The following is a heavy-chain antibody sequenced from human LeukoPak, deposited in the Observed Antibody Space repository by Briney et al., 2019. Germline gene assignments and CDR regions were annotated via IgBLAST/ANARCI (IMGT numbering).Heavy chain of an antibody. V-gene: IGHV3-21*01. CDR1: EFTFISYT. J-gene: IGHJ4*02. Sequence: GGSLRLSCVASEFTFISYTMNWVRQAPGKGLEWVSSISSGSISIYYADSVKGRFTISRDNAKNSLYLQMNSLRAEDTAVYYCARDSYDSSGPLYDYWGQGTLVTVSS. CDR2: ISSGSISI. D-gene: IGHD3-22*01. CDR3: ARDSYDSSGPLYDY.